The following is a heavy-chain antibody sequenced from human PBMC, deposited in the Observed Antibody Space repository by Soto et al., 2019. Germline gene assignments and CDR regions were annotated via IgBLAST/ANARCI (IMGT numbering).Heavy chain of an antibody. CDR3: ARPSAARAAKGWFDP. V-gene: IGHV4-34*01. Sequence: SETLSLTCAVYGGSFSGYYWSWIRQPPGKGLEWIGEINHSGSTNYNPSLKSRVTTSVDTSKNQFSLKLSSVTAADTAVYYCARPSAARAAKGWFDPWGQGTLVTVSS. J-gene: IGHJ5*02. D-gene: IGHD2-15*01. CDR2: INHSGST. CDR1: GGSFSGYY.